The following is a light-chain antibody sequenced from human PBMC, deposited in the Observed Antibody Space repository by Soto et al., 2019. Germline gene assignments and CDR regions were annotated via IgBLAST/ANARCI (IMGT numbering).Light chain of an antibody. CDR1: QSGLYSTNNKKS. V-gene: IGKV4-1*01. J-gene: IGKJ2*01. CDR3: QQDYDTPYT. Sequence: DIVITQSPASLAVSLGERATINCKSSQSGLYSTNNKKSLAWYQQKPGQPTKLLIYWASSRESGVPDRFSGSGSGKDFTLTISSLQAEDVAVYYCQQDYDTPYTFGQGTRLEI. CDR2: WAS.